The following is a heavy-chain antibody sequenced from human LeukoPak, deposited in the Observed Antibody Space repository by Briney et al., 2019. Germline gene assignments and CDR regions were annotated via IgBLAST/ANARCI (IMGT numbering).Heavy chain of an antibody. J-gene: IGHJ4*02. V-gene: IGHV3-33*01. CDR2: IWYDGSNK. CDR3: ARGPYGDLEYYFDY. CDR1: GFTFSSYG. D-gene: IGHD4-17*01. Sequence: GGSLRLSCAASGFTFSSYGMHWVRQAPGKGLEWVAVIWYDGSNKYYADSVKGRFTISRDNSKNTLYLQMNSLRAEDTAVYCCARGPYGDLEYYFDYWGQGTLVTVSS.